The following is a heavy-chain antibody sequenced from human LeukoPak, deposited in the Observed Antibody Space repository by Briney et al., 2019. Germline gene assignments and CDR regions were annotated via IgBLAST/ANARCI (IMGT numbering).Heavy chain of an antibody. V-gene: IGHV3-7*01. CDR3: ARDGWLGDSSGYYNGAFDI. CDR1: GFTFNWYW. J-gene: IGHJ3*02. CDR2: IKQDGSEK. D-gene: IGHD3-22*01. Sequence: GGSLRLSCAASGFTFNWYWMTWVRQAPGKGLEWVANIKQDGSEKNYVDSVKGRFTISRDNAKNSLYLQMNSLRAEDTAVYYCARDGWLGDSSGYYNGAFDIWGQGTMVTVSS.